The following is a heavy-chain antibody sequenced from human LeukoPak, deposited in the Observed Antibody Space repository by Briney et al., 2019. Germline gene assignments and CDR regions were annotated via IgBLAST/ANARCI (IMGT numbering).Heavy chain of an antibody. J-gene: IGHJ5*02. V-gene: IGHV4-59*01. Sequence: KTSETLSLTCTVSGGSISSYYWSWIRQPPGKGLEWIGYIYYSGSTNYNPSLKSRVTISVDTSKNQFSLKLSSVTAADTAVYYCARPLRSRSFWFDPWGQGTLVTVSS. CDR3: ARPLRSRSFWFDP. D-gene: IGHD6-13*01. CDR2: IYYSGST. CDR1: GGSISSYY.